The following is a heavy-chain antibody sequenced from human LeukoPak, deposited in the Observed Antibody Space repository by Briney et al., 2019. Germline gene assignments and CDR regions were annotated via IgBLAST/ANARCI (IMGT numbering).Heavy chain of an antibody. CDR1: GYTFTSYD. V-gene: IGHV1-8*03. J-gene: IGHJ5*02. Sequence: RASVKVSCKASGYTFTSYDINWVRQATGQGLEWMGWMNPNSGNTGYAQKFQGRVTITRNTSISTAYMELSSLRSEDTAVYYCARMAYDSSNLRVNWFDPWGQGTLVTVSS. CDR3: ARMAYDSSNLRVNWFDP. CDR2: MNPNSGNT. D-gene: IGHD3-22*01.